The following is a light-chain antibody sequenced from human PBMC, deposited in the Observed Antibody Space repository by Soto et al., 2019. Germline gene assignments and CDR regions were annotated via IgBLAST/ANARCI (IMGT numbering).Light chain of an antibody. CDR3: QQYNSYST. Sequence: DIRMTPSPSTLSASVGDRVTITCRASQSISIWLAWYQQKPGKAPKLLIYDASSLESGVPSRFSGSGSGTEFTLTISSLQPDDFETYYCQQYNSYSTFGQGTNVDIK. J-gene: IGKJ1*01. CDR2: DAS. CDR1: QSISIW. V-gene: IGKV1-5*01.